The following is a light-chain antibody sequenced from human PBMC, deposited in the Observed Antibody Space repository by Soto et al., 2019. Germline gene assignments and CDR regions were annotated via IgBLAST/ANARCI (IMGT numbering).Light chain of an antibody. CDR1: SSDVGGHNF. CDR3: SSYTSSSTLYV. J-gene: IGLJ1*01. CDR2: DVS. V-gene: IGLV2-14*01. Sequence: QSVLTQPASVSGSPGQSITISCTGTSSDVGGHNFVSWYQQHPGKAPKLMIYDVSNRPSGVSARFSGSKSDNTASLTISGLQAEDEADYYCSSYTSSSTLYVFGTGTKVTVL.